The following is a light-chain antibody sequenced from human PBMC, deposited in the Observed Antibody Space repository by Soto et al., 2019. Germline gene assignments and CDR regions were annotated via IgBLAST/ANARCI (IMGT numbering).Light chain of an antibody. V-gene: IGKV3-15*01. CDR2: GAS. J-gene: IGKJ1*01. CDR3: QQYNNWPPWT. CDR1: QSVSSN. Sequence: EIVMTQSPATLSVSPGERATLSCRASQSVSSNLAWYQQKPGQAPRPLIYGASTRATGIPARFSGSGSGTEFTRTISSLQSEDFAVYYCQQYNNWPPWTFGQGTKVEIK.